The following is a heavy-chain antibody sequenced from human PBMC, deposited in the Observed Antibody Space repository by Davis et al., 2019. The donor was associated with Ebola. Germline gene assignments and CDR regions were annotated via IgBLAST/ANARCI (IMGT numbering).Heavy chain of an antibody. CDR1: GYTFTNYG. CDR2: ISAYNGNT. Sequence: AASVKVSCKASGYTFTNYGISWVRQAPGQGLEWMGWISAYNGNTNSAQKLQGRVTMTTVTSTSTAYMELRSLRSDDTAVYYCARGDYDILTGYGPYFHYWGQGTLVTVSS. D-gene: IGHD3-9*01. V-gene: IGHV1-18*01. J-gene: IGHJ4*02. CDR3: ARGDYDILTGYGPYFHY.